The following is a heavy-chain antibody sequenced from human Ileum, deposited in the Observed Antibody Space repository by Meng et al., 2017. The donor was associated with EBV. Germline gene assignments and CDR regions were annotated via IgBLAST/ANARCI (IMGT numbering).Heavy chain of an antibody. J-gene: IGHJ4*02. CDR2: MSYSGSS. D-gene: IGHD1-26*01. CDR1: GGSLRCVQSF. V-gene: IGHV4-61*01. Sequence: VELPQSGPGLVKPSHPSSPTVTLSGGSLRCVQSFWTWIRQPPGKGLESIGFMSYSGSSNYSPPLEGRVTISVDPSKNQFSLKLSSVTAADTAVYYCAGGPQSGSPHWGQGTLVTVSS. CDR3: AGGPQSGSPH.